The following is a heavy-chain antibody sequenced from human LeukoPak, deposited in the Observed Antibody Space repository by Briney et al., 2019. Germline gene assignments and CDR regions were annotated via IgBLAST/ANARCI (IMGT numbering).Heavy chain of an antibody. V-gene: IGHV3-30-3*01. J-gene: IGHJ4*02. CDR3: AKDGGPSSSGSQFFNY. CDR1: GFTFSSYV. D-gene: IGHD1-26*01. Sequence: ERSLRLSCAASGFTFSSYVMHWVRQAPGKGLEWVAVISYDGYNKYYADSVKGRFTISRDNSKNTLYLQMNSLRVEDTAVYYCAKDGGPSSSGSQFFNYWGQGALVTVSS. CDR2: ISYDGYNK.